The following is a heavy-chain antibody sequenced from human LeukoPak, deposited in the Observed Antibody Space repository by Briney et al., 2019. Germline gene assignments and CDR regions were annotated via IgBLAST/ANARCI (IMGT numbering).Heavy chain of an antibody. CDR1: GGSFSGYY. CDR2: INQSGGA. CDR3: ARESSTYYYDSSGYFAKPGGAFDI. J-gene: IGHJ3*02. V-gene: IGHV4-34*01. Sequence: SETLSLTCAVYGGSFSGYYWSWIRQPPGKRLEWIGEINQSGGANYNPSLGSRVSMLVDTSKNQFSLKLSSVTAADTAAYYCARESSTYYYDSSGYFAKPGGAFDIWGQGTMVTVSS. D-gene: IGHD3-22*01.